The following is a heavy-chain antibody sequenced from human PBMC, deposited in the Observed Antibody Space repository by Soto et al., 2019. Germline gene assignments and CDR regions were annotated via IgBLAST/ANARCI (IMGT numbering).Heavy chain of an antibody. CDR3: AKDPSDCSSTSCYAD. J-gene: IGHJ4*02. CDR1: GFTFSSYS. V-gene: IGHV3-23*01. Sequence: GGSLRLSCAASGFTFSSYSMNWVRQAPGKGLEWVSSISSSSSSIYYADSVKGRFTISRDNSKNTLYLQMNSLRAEDTAVYYCAKDPSDCSSTSCYADWGQGTLVTVSS. CDR2: ISSSSSSI. D-gene: IGHD2-2*01.